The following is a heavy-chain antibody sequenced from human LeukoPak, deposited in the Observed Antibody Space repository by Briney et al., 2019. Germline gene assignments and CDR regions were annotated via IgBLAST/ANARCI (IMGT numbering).Heavy chain of an antibody. D-gene: IGHD2-21*02. J-gene: IGHJ4*02. Sequence: GASVKVSCKASGYIFTSYGISWVRQAPGQGLEWMGWISAYNGNTNYAQKLQGRVTMTTDTSTSTAYMELRSLRSDDTAVYYCARDEEAYCGGDCPAGFDYWGQGTLVTVSS. CDR1: GYIFTSYG. V-gene: IGHV1-18*01. CDR2: ISAYNGNT. CDR3: ARDEEAYCGGDCPAGFDY.